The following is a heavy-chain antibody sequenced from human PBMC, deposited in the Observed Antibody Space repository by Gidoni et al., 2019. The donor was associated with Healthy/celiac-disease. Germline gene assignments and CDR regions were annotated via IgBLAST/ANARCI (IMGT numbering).Heavy chain of an antibody. CDR1: GFTFGDYA. J-gene: IGHJ4*02. Sequence: EVQLVESGGGLVKPGRSLRLSCTASGFTFGDYAMSWFRQAPGKGLGWVGFIRSKAYGGTTEYAASVKGRFTISRDDSKSIAYLQMNSLKTEDTAVYYCTRDDYYDILTGYYKFDYWGQGTLVTVSS. D-gene: IGHD3-9*01. V-gene: IGHV3-49*05. CDR3: TRDDYYDILTGYYKFDY. CDR2: IRSKAYGGTT.